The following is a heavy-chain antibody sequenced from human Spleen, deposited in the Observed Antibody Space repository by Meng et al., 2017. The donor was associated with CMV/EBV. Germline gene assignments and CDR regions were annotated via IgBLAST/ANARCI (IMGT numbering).Heavy chain of an antibody. V-gene: IGHV1-2*02. CDR2: INPNSGAT. J-gene: IGHJ6*02. D-gene: IGHD3-10*01. Sequence: ASVKVSCKASGFTFTDYYMHWVRQAPGQGLEWMGWINPNSGATKYAQKFQGRVTMTRDTSISTAYMEVNSLRSDDTAVYYCAREQGDPSGPYYYYFYGMDVWGQGTTVTVSS. CDR3: AREQGDPSGPYYYYFYGMDV. CDR1: GFTFTDYY.